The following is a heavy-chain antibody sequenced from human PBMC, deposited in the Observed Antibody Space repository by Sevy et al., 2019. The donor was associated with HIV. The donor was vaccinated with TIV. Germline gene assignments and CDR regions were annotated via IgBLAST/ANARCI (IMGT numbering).Heavy chain of an antibody. CDR1: GYSFTAYY. CDR2: INPNSGDT. D-gene: IGHD3-3*01. J-gene: IGHJ6*02. V-gene: IGHV1-2*02. CDR3: ARDRRNFGGQGGMDV. Sequence: ASVKVSCKASGYSFTAYYMHWVRQAPGHGLEWMGWINPNSGDTEYAQKFQGRVTMTTDTSINTAYMELSLRRSDETAVFYCARDRRNFGGQGGMDVWGQGTTVTVSS.